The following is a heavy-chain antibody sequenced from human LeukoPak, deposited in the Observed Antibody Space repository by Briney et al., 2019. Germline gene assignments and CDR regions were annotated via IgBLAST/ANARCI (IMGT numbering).Heavy chain of an antibody. CDR2: IYPGDSDT. CDR3: ARQDAGSYGYFAY. CDR1: GSSFSSNW. J-gene: IGHJ4*02. V-gene: IGHV5-51*01. Sequence: GESLKISCKGSGSSFSSNWIGWVRQMPGKGLEWMGIIYPGDSDTRFSPSFQGQVTISADKSISTAYLQWSSLKASDTAMYYCARQDAGSYGYFAYWGQGTLVTVSS. D-gene: IGHD5-18*01.